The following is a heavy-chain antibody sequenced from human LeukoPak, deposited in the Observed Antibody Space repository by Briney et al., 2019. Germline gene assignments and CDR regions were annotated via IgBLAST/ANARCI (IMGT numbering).Heavy chain of an antibody. D-gene: IGHD3-10*01. CDR3: ATRGHYSSGSYFHPFYFDS. V-gene: IGHV1-2*02. J-gene: IGHJ4*02. Sequence: ASVKVSCKASGYTFRGYYMHWVRQAPGQGLEWMGRINPKTGDTNYVENSQGRVTMTWDTSISTASMELTRLTSDDTAVYYCATRGHYSSGSYFHPFYFDSWGQGTLVTVSS. CDR2: INPKTGDT. CDR1: GYTFRGYY.